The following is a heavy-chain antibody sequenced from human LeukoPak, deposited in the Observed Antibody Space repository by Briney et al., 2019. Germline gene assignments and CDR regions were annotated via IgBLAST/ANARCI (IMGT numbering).Heavy chain of an antibody. CDR3: ASSNKWELQAFDI. Sequence: PGGSLRLSCAASGFTLSDFYMTWVRQAPGKGLEWVSYISSSGSTIYYADSVKGRFTISRDNAKNSLYLQMNSLRAEDTAVYYCASSNKWELQAFDIWGQGTMVTVSS. V-gene: IGHV3-11*04. D-gene: IGHD1-26*01. CDR1: GFTLSDFY. J-gene: IGHJ3*02. CDR2: ISSSGSTI.